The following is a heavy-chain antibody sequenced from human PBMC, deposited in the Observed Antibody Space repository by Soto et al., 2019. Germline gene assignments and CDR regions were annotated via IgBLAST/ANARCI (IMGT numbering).Heavy chain of an antibody. CDR3: ARGEDTAVAGLWDH. CDR2: IYYSGST. D-gene: IGHD6-19*01. CDR1: GGSISTYY. V-gene: IGHV4-59*01. J-gene: IGHJ4*02. Sequence: SETLSLTCTVSGGSISTYYWSWIRRPPGKGLEWIGYIYYSGSTNYNPSLKSRVTISIDTSKNQFSLKLSSVTAADTALYCCARGEDTAVAGLWDHWGQGTLVTVSS.